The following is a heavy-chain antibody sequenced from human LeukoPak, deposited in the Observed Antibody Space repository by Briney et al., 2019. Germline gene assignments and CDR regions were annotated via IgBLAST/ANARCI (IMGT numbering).Heavy chain of an antibody. CDR3: ARDPVAPPYGGNSRGI. J-gene: IGHJ3*02. V-gene: IGHV1-69*01. Sequence: SVKVSCKASGGTFSSYAISWVRQAPGQGLEWMGGIIPIFGTANYAQKFQGRVTITADESTSTAYMELSSLRSEDTAVYYCARDPVAPPYGGNSRGIWGQGTMVSVSS. D-gene: IGHD4-23*01. CDR1: GGTFSSYA. CDR2: IIPIFGTA.